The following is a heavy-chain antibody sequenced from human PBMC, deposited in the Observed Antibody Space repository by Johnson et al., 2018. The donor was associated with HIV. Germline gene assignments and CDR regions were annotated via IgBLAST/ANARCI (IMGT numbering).Heavy chain of an antibody. CDR1: GLTSSRYW. CDR2: LRQPGRQK. J-gene: IGHJ3*02. CDR3: ARTPKLWSACGAFDI. Sequence: VQLVESGGGVVQPGGSLRFSCVDSGLTSSRYWMSWVRQAPGKGLEWVATLRQPGRQKYYADSVKGRFPMSRANANNSLSLQRSSLRAEDTAVYYCARTPKLWSACGAFDIWSQGTMVTVSS. D-gene: IGHD7-27*01. V-gene: IGHV3-7*01.